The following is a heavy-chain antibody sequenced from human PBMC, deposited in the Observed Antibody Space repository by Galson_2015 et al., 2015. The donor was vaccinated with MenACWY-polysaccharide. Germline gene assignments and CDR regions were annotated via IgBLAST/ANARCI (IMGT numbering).Heavy chain of an antibody. D-gene: IGHD4-17*01. CDR3: ARDPKQATTVPTGRFDY. Sequence: SVKVSCKASGYTFTSYAMNWVRQAPGQGLEWMGWINTNTGNPTDAQGFTGRFVFSLDASVSTAYLQISSLKAEDTAVYYCARDPKQATTVPTGRFDYWGQGTLVTVSS. CDR2: INTNTGNP. J-gene: IGHJ4*02. V-gene: IGHV7-4-1*02. CDR1: GYTFTSYA.